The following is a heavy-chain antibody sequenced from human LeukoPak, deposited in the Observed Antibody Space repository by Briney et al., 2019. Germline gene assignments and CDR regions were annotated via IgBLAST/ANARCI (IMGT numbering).Heavy chain of an antibody. Sequence: SETLSLTCTVSGGSISSYYWNWIRQPPRKGLEWIGYMHYSGDTGYNPSLKSRVIISVDTSKNQFSLKLTSVTAADTAVYYCARRIDQTGSPPAYNWLDPWGQGTLVTVSS. V-gene: IGHV4-59*01. CDR2: MHYSGDT. J-gene: IGHJ5*02. CDR1: GGSISSYY. CDR3: ARRIDQTGSPPAYNWLDP. D-gene: IGHD2-2*01.